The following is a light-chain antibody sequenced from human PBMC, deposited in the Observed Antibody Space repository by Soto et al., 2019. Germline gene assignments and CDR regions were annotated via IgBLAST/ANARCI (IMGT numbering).Light chain of an antibody. J-gene: IGKJ3*01. CDR2: AAS. Sequence: DIQMTQSPSSLSASVGDRVTITCRASQSISSYLNWYQQKPGKAPKLLIYAASSLQSGVPSRFSGSGSGTEFTPTNSNLQPEDFATYYCQQSYSTPPLFTFGPGTKVDIK. V-gene: IGKV1-39*01. CDR1: QSISSY. CDR3: QQSYSTPPLFT.